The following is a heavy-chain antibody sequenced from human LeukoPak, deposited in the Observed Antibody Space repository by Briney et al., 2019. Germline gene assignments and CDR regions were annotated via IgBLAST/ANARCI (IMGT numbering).Heavy chain of an antibody. CDR1: GGTFSSYT. J-gene: IGHJ3*02. Sequence: SVKVSCKASGGTFSSYTISWVRQAPGQGLEWMGRIIPILGIANYAQKFQGRVTITADKSTSTAYMELSSLRSEDTAVYYCARDIAAACTGRAFDIWGQGTMVTVSS. CDR2: IIPILGIA. D-gene: IGHD6-13*01. CDR3: ARDIAAACTGRAFDI. V-gene: IGHV1-69*04.